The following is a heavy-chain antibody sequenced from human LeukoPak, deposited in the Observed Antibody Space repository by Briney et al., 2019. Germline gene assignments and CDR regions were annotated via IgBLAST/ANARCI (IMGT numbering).Heavy chain of an antibody. J-gene: IGHJ4*02. D-gene: IGHD3-22*01. CDR1: GFTFSGYA. CDR3: AIMHGYYDGSGFWVQ. CDR2: ISPSGDRT. V-gene: IGHV3-23*01. Sequence: GGSLRLSCAASGFTFSGYAMSWVRQAPGKGLKWVSFISPSGDRTSNADSVEGRFTISRDNTRNTLYLQMNSLRDEDTGVYYCAIMHGYYDGSGFWVQWGQGTLVTVSS.